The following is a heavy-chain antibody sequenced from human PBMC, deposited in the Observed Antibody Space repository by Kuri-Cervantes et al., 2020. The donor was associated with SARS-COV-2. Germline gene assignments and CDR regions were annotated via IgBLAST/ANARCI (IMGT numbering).Heavy chain of an antibody. J-gene: IGHJ4*02. CDR3: AKDGAGAHDF. CDR1: GFTFDDYN. D-gene: IGHD4/OR15-4a*01. CDR2: ISYDGNNK. V-gene: IGHV3-30*18. Sequence: GGSLRLSCAASGFTFDDYNMHWVRQAPGKGLEWVAFISYDGNNKKCIASGKGRFTISRDNSQNKLYLQMRSLRPEDTAMYYCAKDGAGAHDFWGQGTLVAVSS.